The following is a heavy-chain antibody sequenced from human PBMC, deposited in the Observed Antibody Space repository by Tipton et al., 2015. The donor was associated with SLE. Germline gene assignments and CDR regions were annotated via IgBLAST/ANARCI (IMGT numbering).Heavy chain of an antibody. J-gene: IGHJ5*02. D-gene: IGHD3-10*01. V-gene: IGHV4-39*07. CDR3: ARVKGVRGWFDP. CDR2: IYHDWST. Sequence: TLSLTCTVSGGSISDSSHYWVWIRQSPGKGLEWVGSIYHDWSTYYNVALNSRATISIDASKNQFSLSLRSVTAADTAVYWCARVKGVRGWFDPWGQGTLVTVSS. CDR1: GGSISDSSHY.